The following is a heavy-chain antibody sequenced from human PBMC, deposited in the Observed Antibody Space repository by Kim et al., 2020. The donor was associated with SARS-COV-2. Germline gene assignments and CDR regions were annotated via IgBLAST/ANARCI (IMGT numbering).Heavy chain of an antibody. D-gene: IGHD3-10*01. V-gene: IGHV6-1*01. J-gene: IGHJ4*02. Sequence: SVKSRITINPDTSKNQFSLQLNSVTPEDTAVYYCARDRGNDKYYPVSSYDYWGQGTLVTVSS. CDR3: ARDRGNDKYYPVSSYDY.